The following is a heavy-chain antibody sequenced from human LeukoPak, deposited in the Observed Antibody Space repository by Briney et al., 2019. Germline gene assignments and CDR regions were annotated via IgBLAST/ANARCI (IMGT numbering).Heavy chain of an antibody. CDR2: IYYSGST. J-gene: IGHJ3*02. D-gene: IGHD2-21*02. Sequence: SETLSLTCTVSGGSISSYYWSWIRQPPGKGLEWIGYIYYSGSTNYNPSLKSRVTISVDTSKNQFSLKLSSVTAADTAVYYCASCGDCPPTNKRAFDIWGQGTMVTVSS. CDR3: ASCGDCPPTNKRAFDI. V-gene: IGHV4-59*08. CDR1: GGSISSYY.